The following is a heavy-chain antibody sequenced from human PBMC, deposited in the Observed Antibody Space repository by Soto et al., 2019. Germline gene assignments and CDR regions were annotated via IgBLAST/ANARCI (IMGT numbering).Heavy chain of an antibody. V-gene: IGHV4-30-4*01. CDR1: GGSISSGDYY. CDR3: ARLYALEYIWFDP. CDR2: IYYSGST. D-gene: IGHD2-8*01. Sequence: SETLSLTCTVSGGSISSGDYYWSWIRQPPGKGLAWIGYIYYSGSTYYNPSLKSRVTISVDTSENQFSLKLSSVTAADTAVYYCARLYALEYIWFDPWGQGTLVTVS. J-gene: IGHJ5*02.